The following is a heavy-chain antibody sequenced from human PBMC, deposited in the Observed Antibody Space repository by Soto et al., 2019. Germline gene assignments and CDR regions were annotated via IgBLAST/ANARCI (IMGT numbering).Heavy chain of an antibody. Sequence: ASVKVSCKASGYTFTSYGISWARQAPGQRLEWMGWINAGNGNTKYSQKFQGRVTITRDTSASTAYTELSSLRSEDTAVYYCARGITLPTPLDYWGQGTLVTVSS. D-gene: IGHD1-20*01. V-gene: IGHV1-3*01. CDR2: INAGNGNT. CDR3: ARGITLPTPLDY. CDR1: GYTFTSYG. J-gene: IGHJ4*02.